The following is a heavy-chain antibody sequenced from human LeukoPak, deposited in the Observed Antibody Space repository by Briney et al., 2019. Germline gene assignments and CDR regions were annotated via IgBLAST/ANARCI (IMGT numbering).Heavy chain of an antibody. CDR2: ISNSGSTV. Sequence: GGSLRLSCAASGFTFSDHYMTWIRQAPGKGLEWLSYISNSGSTVFYADSIMGRFTVSRDNAKRSLYLQIESLRDDDTAVYHCALGTINKDYYFGMDVWGQGTTVTVSS. V-gene: IGHV3-11*01. J-gene: IGHJ6*02. CDR1: GFTFSDHY. CDR3: ALGTINKDYYFGMDV. D-gene: IGHD2-8*01.